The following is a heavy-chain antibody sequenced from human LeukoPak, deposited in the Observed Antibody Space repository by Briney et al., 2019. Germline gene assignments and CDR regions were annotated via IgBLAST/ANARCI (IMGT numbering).Heavy chain of an antibody. J-gene: IGHJ6*02. CDR3: AVGEWLVDPWVDYYYGMDV. Sequence: GASVKVSCKASGGTVSSYAISWVRQAPGQGLEWMGGIIPIFGTANYAQKFQGRVTITADESTSTAYMELSSLRSEDTAVYYCAVGEWLVDPWVDYYYGMDVWGQGTTVTVSS. D-gene: IGHD6-19*01. CDR2: IIPIFGTA. V-gene: IGHV1-69*13. CDR1: GGTVSSYA.